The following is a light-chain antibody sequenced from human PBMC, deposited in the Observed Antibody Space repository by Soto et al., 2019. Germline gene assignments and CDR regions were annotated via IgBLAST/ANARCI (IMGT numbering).Light chain of an antibody. Sequence: ETVMTQSPVTMSVSPGERVTLSCRASQGIISNLAWYQQKRGQAPRVLIYGASTRGTGVPDRFSGSGSGTEFTLTITRLHSEDAAIYYCQQYYDGPRTCGQGTNVEIK. V-gene: IGKV3-15*01. CDR1: QGIISN. CDR3: QQYYDGPRT. CDR2: GAS. J-gene: IGKJ1*01.